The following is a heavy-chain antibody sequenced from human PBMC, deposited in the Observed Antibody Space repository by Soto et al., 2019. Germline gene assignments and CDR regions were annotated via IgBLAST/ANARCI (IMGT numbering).Heavy chain of an antibody. D-gene: IGHD3-16*02. J-gene: IGHJ4*02. Sequence: EVQLLESGGGLVQPGGSLRLSCAASGFTFSSYAMSWVRQAPGKGLEWVSAISGSGGSTYYADSVKGRFTISRDNSKNTLYLQMNSLRAEDTAVYYCAKSIRYDYIWGSYRSLDYFDYWGQGPLVTVSS. CDR1: GFTFSSYA. CDR2: ISGSGGST. CDR3: AKSIRYDYIWGSYRSLDYFDY. V-gene: IGHV3-23*01.